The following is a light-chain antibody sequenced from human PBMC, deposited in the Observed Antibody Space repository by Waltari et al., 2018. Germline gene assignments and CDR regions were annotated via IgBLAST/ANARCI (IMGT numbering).Light chain of an antibody. CDR2: AAS. J-gene: IGKJ1*01. V-gene: IGKV1-9*01. CDR1: QGITNY. CDR3: QQLNSYRT. Sequence: DIQLTQSPSFLSASVGDRVTITCRASQGITNYLAWYQQKPGKAPELLIYAASSLQSGVPSRFSGSVSGTEFTLTISGLQPEDFATYYCQQLNSYRTFGQGTKVDIK.